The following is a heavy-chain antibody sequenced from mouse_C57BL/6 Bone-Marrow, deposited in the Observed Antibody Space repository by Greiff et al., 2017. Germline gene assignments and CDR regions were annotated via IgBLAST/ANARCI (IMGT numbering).Heavy chain of an antibody. D-gene: IGHD2-1*01. CDR2: ILPGSGST. CDR1: GYTFTGYW. CDR3: ARSGNYERGWYFDV. J-gene: IGHJ1*03. Sequence: VKLMESGAELMKPGASVKLSCKATGYTFTGYWIEWVKQRPGHGLEWIGEILPGSGSTNYNEKFKGKATFTADTSSNTAYMQLSSLTTENSAIYYCARSGNYERGWYFDVWGTGTTVTVSS. V-gene: IGHV1-9*01.